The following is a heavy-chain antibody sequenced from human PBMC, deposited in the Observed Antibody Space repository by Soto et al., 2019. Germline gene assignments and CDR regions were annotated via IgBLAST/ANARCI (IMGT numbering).Heavy chain of an antibody. CDR2: ISPSGTT. V-gene: IGHV4-34*01. CDR1: DGSFSNNY. D-gene: IGHD3-10*01. Sequence: SETLSLTCGVYDGSFSNNYWTWFRQPPGKGLEWIGEISPSGTTKYIPPLKSRVTISLDTSKMHSSLKVTSVTAADTAVYYCATSLWFGTQPEIWGQGTLVTVSS. CDR3: ATSLWFGTQPEI. J-gene: IGHJ4*02.